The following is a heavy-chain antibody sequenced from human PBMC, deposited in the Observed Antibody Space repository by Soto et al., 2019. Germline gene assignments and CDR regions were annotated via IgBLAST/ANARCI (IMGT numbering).Heavy chain of an antibody. J-gene: IGHJ6*02. CDR1: GGSISSGGYY. CDR3: ARDWSDYYGSGSYGMDV. D-gene: IGHD3-10*01. CDR2: IYYSGRT. V-gene: IGHV4-31*03. Sequence: SETLSLTCTVSGGSISSGGYYWSWIRQHPGKGLEWIGYIYYSGRTYYNPSLKSRVTISVDTSKNQFSLKLSSVTAADTAVYYCARDWSDYYGSGSYGMDVWGQGTTVTVSS.